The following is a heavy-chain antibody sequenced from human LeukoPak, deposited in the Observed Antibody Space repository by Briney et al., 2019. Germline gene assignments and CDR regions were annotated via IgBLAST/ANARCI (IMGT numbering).Heavy chain of an antibody. CDR3: ARAGGTGTVDI. V-gene: IGHV3-11*06. J-gene: IGHJ3*02. D-gene: IGHD2-8*02. Sequence: GRFTVSRDNAKNSLYLQMNSLRAEDTSVYYCARAGGTGTVDIWGQGTMVTVSS.